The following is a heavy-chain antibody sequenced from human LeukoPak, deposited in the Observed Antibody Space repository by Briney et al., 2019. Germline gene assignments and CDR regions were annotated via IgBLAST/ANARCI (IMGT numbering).Heavy chain of an antibody. D-gene: IGHD3-22*01. Sequence: AASVKVSCKASGYTFTGYYMHWVRQAPGQGLEWMGRINPNSGGTNYAQKLQGRVTMTTDTSTSTAYMELRSLRSDDTAVYYCARAALYPMIVVVTANWFDPWGQGTLVTVSS. CDR3: ARAALYPMIVVVTANWFDP. J-gene: IGHJ5*02. V-gene: IGHV1-2*06. CDR1: GYTFTGYY. CDR2: INPNSGGT.